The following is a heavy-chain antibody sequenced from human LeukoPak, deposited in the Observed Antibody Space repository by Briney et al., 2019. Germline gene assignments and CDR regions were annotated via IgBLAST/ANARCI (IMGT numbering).Heavy chain of an antibody. CDR1: GFTFSDYY. CDR2: ISSSGSTI. V-gene: IGHV3-11*01. D-gene: IGHD2-21*01. Sequence: GGSLRLSCAASGFTFSDYYMSWIRQAPGKGLGWVSYISSSGSTIYYADSVKGRFTISRDNAKNSLYLQMNSLRAEDTAVYYCARNVVYYYMDVWGKGTTVTVSS. J-gene: IGHJ6*03. CDR3: ARNVVYYYMDV.